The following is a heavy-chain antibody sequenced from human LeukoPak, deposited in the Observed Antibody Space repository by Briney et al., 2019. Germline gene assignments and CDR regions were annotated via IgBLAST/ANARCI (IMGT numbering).Heavy chain of an antibody. D-gene: IGHD3-10*01. CDR2: IIDTGGPT. CDR1: GFSFSSFA. J-gene: IGHJ6*04. Sequence: GGSLRLSCAASGFSFSSFAMTWVRQAPGKGLEWVSGIIDTGGPTYYADSVKGRFTISRDNSKNTLFLQMNSLRAEDTAVYYCAKFNGHPTTNYYMDVWGEGPRSPSPQ. V-gene: IGHV3-23*01. CDR3: AKFNGHPTTNYYMDV.